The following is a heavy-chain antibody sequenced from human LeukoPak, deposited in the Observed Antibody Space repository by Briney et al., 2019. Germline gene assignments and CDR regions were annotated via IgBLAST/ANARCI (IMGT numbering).Heavy chain of an antibody. V-gene: IGHV1-69*01. CDR1: GGTFSSYA. D-gene: IGHD2-15*01. CDR3: AKIPGYCSGGSCWVDV. CDR2: IIPIFGTA. J-gene: IGHJ6*02. Sequence: SVKVSCKASGGTFSSYAISWVRQAPGQGLEWMGGIIPIFGTANYGQKFQGRVTITADESTSTAYMELSSLRSEDTAVYYCAKIPGYCSGGSCWVDVWGQGTTVTVSS.